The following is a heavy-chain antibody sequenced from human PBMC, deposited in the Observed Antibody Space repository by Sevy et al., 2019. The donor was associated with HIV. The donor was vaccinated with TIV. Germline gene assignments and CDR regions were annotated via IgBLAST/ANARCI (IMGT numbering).Heavy chain of an antibody. Sequence: GGSLRLSCAASGFMFSTHAMSWVRQAPGKGLEWVSSISKSGATTYYADSVRGRFTVSRDNSKDMVYLQMDSLRVEDTAQYFCAKAPHSIVAFFDFWGQGTLVTVSS. CDR1: GFMFSTHA. D-gene: IGHD5-12*01. CDR3: AKAPHSIVAFFDF. J-gene: IGHJ4*02. CDR2: ISKSGATT. V-gene: IGHV3-23*01.